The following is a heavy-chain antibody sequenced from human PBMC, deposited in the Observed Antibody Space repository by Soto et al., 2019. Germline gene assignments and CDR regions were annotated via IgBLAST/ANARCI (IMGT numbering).Heavy chain of an antibody. CDR2: IYYSGST. D-gene: IGHD4-17*01. CDR1: GGSISSSSYY. CDR3: ARRSLLTTVTTYDY. Sequence: SETLSLTCTVSGGSISSSSYYWGWIRQPPGKGLEWIGSIYYSGSTYYNPSLKSRVTISVDTSKNQFSLKLSSVTAADTAVYYCARRSLLTTVTTYDYWGQGTLVTVSS. V-gene: IGHV4-39*01. J-gene: IGHJ4*02.